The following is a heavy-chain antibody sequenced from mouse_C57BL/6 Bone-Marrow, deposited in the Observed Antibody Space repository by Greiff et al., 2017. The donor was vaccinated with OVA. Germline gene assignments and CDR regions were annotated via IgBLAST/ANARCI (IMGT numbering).Heavy chain of an antibody. CDR3: ARREDYDYDVWFAY. Sequence: EVKLQESGPGLVKPSQSLSLTCSVTGYSITSGYYWNWIRQFPGNKLEWMGYISYDGSNNYNPSLKNRISITRDTSKNQFFLKLNSVTTEDTATYYCARREDYDYDVWFAYWGQGTLVTVSA. J-gene: IGHJ3*01. D-gene: IGHD2-4*01. CDR2: ISYDGSN. CDR1: GYSITSGYY. V-gene: IGHV3-6*01.